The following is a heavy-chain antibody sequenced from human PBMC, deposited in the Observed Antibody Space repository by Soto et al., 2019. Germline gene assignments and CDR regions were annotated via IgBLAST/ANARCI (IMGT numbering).Heavy chain of an antibody. J-gene: IGHJ4*02. Sequence: QITLKESGPPLVKPTQTLTLTCTFSGFSLSTNRVGVGWIRQPPGKALEWLALVYWDDGKRYSPSLKSRLTITKDTSKNQVVLTMTNMDPVDTATYYCAHRNIAVAGYYFDYWGQGTLVTVSS. V-gene: IGHV2-5*02. CDR2: VYWDDGK. D-gene: IGHD6-19*01. CDR3: AHRNIAVAGYYFDY. CDR1: GFSLSTNRVG.